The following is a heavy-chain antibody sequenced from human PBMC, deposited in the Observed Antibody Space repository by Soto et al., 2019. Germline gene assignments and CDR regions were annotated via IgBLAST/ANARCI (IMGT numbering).Heavy chain of an antibody. J-gene: IGHJ4*02. D-gene: IGHD6-19*01. Sequence: QVQLQESGPGLVKPSGTLSLACAVFGASISDGNWWSWVRQPPGKGLEWIGEIYRSGNTNYNSSRESRVTISMDKSRNQISLKLSSVAAAGSAIYYCARHVGVPGTRGFDYWGQGTLVTVSS. CDR1: GASISDGNW. CDR2: IYRSGNT. CDR3: ARHVGVPGTRGFDY. V-gene: IGHV4-4*02.